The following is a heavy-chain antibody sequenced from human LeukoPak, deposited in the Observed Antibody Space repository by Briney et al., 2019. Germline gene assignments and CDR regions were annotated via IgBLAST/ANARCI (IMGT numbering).Heavy chain of an antibody. CDR2: INPNSGGT. V-gene: IGHV1-2*02. D-gene: IGHD6-19*01. CDR3: ARVSFSSGWYLTPFDY. Sequence: GASVKVSCKASGYTFTGYYMHWVRQAPGQGLEWVGWINPNSGGTNYAQKFQGRVTMTRDASISTAYMELSRLRSDDTAVYYCARVSFSSGWYLTPFDYWGQGTLVTVSS. J-gene: IGHJ4*02. CDR1: GYTFTGYY.